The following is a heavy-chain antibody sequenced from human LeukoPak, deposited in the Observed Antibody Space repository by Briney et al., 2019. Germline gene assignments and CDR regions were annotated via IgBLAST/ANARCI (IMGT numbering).Heavy chain of an antibody. CDR2: ISWNSGSI. Sequence: HSGGSPRLSCAASGFTFDDYAMHWVRQAPGKGLEWVSGISWNSGSIGYADSVKGRFTISRDNAKNSLYLQMNSLRAEDTALYYCAKLSSGWYAWADAFDIWGQGTMVTVSS. CDR3: AKLSSGWYAWADAFDI. V-gene: IGHV3-9*01. J-gene: IGHJ3*02. D-gene: IGHD6-19*01. CDR1: GFTFDDYA.